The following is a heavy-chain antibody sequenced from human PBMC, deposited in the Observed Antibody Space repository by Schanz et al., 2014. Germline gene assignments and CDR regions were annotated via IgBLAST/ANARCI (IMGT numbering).Heavy chain of an antibody. V-gene: IGHV1-69*08. CDR3: AREVGLYDRGWFAP. CDR1: GGTFSSDT. CDR2: IVPIAGIT. J-gene: IGHJ5*02. D-gene: IGHD3-22*01. Sequence: QVHLVQSGAEVKKPGSSVKVSCKASGGTFSSDTFSWVRQAPGQGLEWMGRIVPIAGITNYAQRFQGRVSSTADKSSDTAYMELSSLRSEDTAVYYCAREVGLYDRGWFAPWGQGTLXTVSS.